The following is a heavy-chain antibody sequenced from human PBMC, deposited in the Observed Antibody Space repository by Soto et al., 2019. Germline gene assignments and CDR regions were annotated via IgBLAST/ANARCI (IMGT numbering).Heavy chain of an antibody. CDR3: ARRLTYSRDWFRNWFDP. J-gene: IGHJ5*02. D-gene: IGHD3-9*01. Sequence: QITLKESGPTLVKPTQTLTLICSVSGFSVTTSGVAVGWIRQPPGKALEWLAVIYWDDDKMYNSSLRSRLTITKDASKNQVALTMTNVDPVDTATYYCARRLTYSRDWFRNWFDPWGQGTLVTVSS. CDR1: GFSVTTSGVA. V-gene: IGHV2-5*02. CDR2: IYWDDDK.